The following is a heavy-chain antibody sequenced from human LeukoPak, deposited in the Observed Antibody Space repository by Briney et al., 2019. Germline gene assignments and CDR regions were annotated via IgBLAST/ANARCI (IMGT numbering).Heavy chain of an antibody. J-gene: IGHJ4*02. CDR2: INWNGGRT. CDR3: TKEAGSGWYTGSVY. CDR1: GFIFDDYG. Sequence: PGRSLRLSCAAAGFIFDDYGMGWVRQVPGGGRECVSGINWNGGRTVYADSVKGRFTMSRDNAKTSLYLKMNSLRAEDTALSSCTKEAGSGWYTGSVYWGQGTLVTVSS. V-gene: IGHV3-20*04. D-gene: IGHD6-19*01.